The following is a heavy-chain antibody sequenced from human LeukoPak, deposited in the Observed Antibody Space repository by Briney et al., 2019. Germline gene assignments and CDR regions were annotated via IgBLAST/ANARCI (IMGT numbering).Heavy chain of an antibody. V-gene: IGHV3-23*01. CDR1: GFTFSSYA. CDR3: AKNRFGERPYYYGMDV. Sequence: GGSLRLSCAASGFTFSSYAMSWVRQAPGKGLEWVSAISGSGGSTYYADSVKGRFTISRDNSKNTLYLQMNSLRAEDTAVYYCAKNRFGERPYYYGMDVWGQGTTVTVSS. CDR2: ISGSGGST. J-gene: IGHJ6*02. D-gene: IGHD3-10*01.